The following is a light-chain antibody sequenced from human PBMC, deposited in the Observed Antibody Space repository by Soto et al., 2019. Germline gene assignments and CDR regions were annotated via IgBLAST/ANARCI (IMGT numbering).Light chain of an antibody. CDR3: QQYYSIPPT. Sequence: DIVMTQSPDSLAVSLGDRATINCKSSQSVLYSSNNKNYLAWYQQKPGQPPKLLIYWASTRESGVPDRFSGSGSGTDFTLTISSLQAEDVAVYYCQQYYSIPPTFGQGTKLEIK. CDR2: WAS. CDR1: QSVLYSSNNKNY. J-gene: IGKJ2*01. V-gene: IGKV4-1*01.